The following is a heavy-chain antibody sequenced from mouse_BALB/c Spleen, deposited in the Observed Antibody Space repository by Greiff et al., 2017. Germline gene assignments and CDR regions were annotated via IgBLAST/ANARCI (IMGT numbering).Heavy chain of an antibody. Sequence: DVKLQESGPGLVKPSQSLSLTCTVTGYSITSDYAWNWIRQFPGNKLEWMGYISYSGSTSYNPSLKSRISITRDTSKNQFFLQLNSVTTEDTATYYCARSGYGKGDAMDYWGQGTSVTVSS. CDR3: ARSGYGKGDAMDY. CDR2: ISYSGST. D-gene: IGHD2-1*01. J-gene: IGHJ4*01. V-gene: IGHV3-2*02. CDR1: GYSITSDYA.